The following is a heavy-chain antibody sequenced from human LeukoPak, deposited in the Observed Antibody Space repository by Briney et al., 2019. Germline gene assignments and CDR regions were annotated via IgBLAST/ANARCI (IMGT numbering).Heavy chain of an antibody. CDR2: ISGSDPGT. Sequence: GGSLRLSCAASGFTFSTYAMSWIRQAPGQGLEWVSAISGSDPGTYHADSVKGRFTISRDNSKNTLYLQMNSLRAEDTAVYYCARVGGVIAGDAFDIWGQGTMVTVSS. CDR1: GFTFSTYA. D-gene: IGHD3-16*02. J-gene: IGHJ3*02. CDR3: ARVGGVIAGDAFDI. V-gene: IGHV3-23*01.